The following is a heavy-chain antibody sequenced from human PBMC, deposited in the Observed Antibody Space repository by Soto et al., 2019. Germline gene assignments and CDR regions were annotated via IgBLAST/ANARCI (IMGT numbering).Heavy chain of an antibody. CDR2: ISSSSSYI. V-gene: IGHV3-21*01. J-gene: IGHJ4*02. Sequence: GGSLRLSCAALGFTFSSYSMNWVRQAPGKGLEWVSSISSSSSYIYYADSVKGRFTISRDNAKNSLYLQMNSLRAEDTAVYYCPRDLASIAARPALDYWGQGTLVTVSS. CDR1: GFTFSSYS. D-gene: IGHD6-6*01. CDR3: PRDLASIAARPALDY.